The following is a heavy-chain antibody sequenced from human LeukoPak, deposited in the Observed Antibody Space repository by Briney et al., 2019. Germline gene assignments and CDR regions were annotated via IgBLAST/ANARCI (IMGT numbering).Heavy chain of an antibody. V-gene: IGHV4-59*01. Sequence: SETLSLTCTVSGGSISSFYWSWIRQPPGKGLEWIGYIYYTGNTNYNSSLESRVTISVDTTKNQFSLKLSSVTTADTAVYYCARGGWSLDYWGQGTLVTVSS. CDR1: GGSISSFY. J-gene: IGHJ4*02. CDR3: ARGGWSLDY. CDR2: IYYTGNT.